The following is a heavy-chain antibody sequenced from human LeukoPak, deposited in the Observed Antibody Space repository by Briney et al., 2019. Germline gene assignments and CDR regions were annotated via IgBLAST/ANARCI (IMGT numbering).Heavy chain of an antibody. CDR2: ISPSSGGT. D-gene: IGHD7-27*01. Sequence: GGSLRLSCAASDFTFSRYAMSWVRQAPGKGLEWVSSISPSSGGTYYAESVKGRFTISRDNSKNTLYLQMNSLRAEDTAVYYCAKDQRAGDGYYYYGVDVWGQGTTVTVSS. CDR3: AKDQRAGDGYYYYGVDV. CDR1: DFTFSRYA. V-gene: IGHV3-23*01. J-gene: IGHJ6*02.